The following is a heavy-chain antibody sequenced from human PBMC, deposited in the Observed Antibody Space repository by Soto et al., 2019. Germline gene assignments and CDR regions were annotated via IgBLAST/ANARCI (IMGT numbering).Heavy chain of an antibody. CDR1: GGSISPYY. CDR2: VYYSGNT. Sequence: QVQLQESGPGLVKPSETLSLTCTVSGGSISPYYWSWIRQPPGKGLEWIGYVYYSGNTNYNPSLEGRVTISVDTSRNRFSLNLTAATAADTAVYYCSRKGAEASYAHYYMDVWGRGTAVTVSS. V-gene: IGHV4-59*01. CDR3: SRKGAEASYAHYYMDV. J-gene: IGHJ6*03. D-gene: IGHD4-17*01.